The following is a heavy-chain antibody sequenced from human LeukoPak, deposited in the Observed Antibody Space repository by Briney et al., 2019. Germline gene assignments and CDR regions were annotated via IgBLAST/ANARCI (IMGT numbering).Heavy chain of an antibody. J-gene: IGHJ6*02. CDR3: ATDPIAAAGNFNYYYGMDV. CDR1: GYSLTELS. Sequence: ASVKVSCKVSGYSLTELSMHWVRQAPGKGLEWMGGFDPEDGETIYAQRFQGRVTMTEDTSTDTAYMELSSLRSEDTAVYYCATDPIAAAGNFNYYYGMDVWGQGTTVTVSS. V-gene: IGHV1-24*01. D-gene: IGHD6-13*01. CDR2: FDPEDGET.